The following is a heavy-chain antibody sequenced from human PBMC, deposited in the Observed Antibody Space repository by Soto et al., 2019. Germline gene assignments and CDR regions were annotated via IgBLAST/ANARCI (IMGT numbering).Heavy chain of an antibody. CDR1: GASVKTGGYY. CDR3: ATNRGYDSYYTDS. V-gene: IGHV4-31*11. Sequence: SETLSLTCDVSGASVKTGGYYWPWIRQHPEKGLEWIGYINYSGTTYNPSLKSRAFLSLDMSKNQFSLNLTSVTAADTAVYYCATNRGYDSYYTDSWGQGILVTVSS. J-gene: IGHJ4*02. D-gene: IGHD3-3*01. CDR2: INYSGTT.